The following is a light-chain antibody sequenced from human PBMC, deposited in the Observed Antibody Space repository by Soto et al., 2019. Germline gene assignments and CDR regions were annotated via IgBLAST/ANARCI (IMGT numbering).Light chain of an antibody. CDR1: QTVRSNY. CDR3: HQYGSSAGFT. V-gene: IGKV3-20*01. CDR2: GAS. Sequence: EIVLTQSPGTLSLSPGERATLSCRASQTVRSNYFAWYQQKAGQAPRLLIYGASSRATGIPDRFSGSGSGTDFTLIISRLEADDFAVYYCHQYGSSAGFTFGPGTKVDIK. J-gene: IGKJ3*01.